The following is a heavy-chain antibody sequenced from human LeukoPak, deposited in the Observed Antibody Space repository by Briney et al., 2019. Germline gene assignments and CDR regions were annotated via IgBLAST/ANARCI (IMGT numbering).Heavy chain of an antibody. Sequence: GSLRLSCAASGFTFSSYAMHWVRQAPGKGLEWVAVISYDGSNKYYADSVKGRFTISRDNSKNTLYLQMNSLRAEDTAVYYCVKGNFGHSGSYPDYYFDYWGQGTLVTVSS. V-gene: IGHV3-30-3*01. CDR2: ISYDGSNK. CDR3: VKGNFGHSGSYPDYYFDY. CDR1: GFTFSSYA. J-gene: IGHJ4*02. D-gene: IGHD3-10*01.